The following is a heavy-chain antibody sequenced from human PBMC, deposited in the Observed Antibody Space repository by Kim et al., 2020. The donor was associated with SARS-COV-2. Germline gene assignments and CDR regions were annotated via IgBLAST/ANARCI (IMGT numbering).Heavy chain of an antibody. CDR2: INQDGSEK. CDR1: GFTFSTSW. V-gene: IGHV3-7*01. J-gene: IGHJ4*02. D-gene: IGHD1-26*01. CDR3: ARDSRSYYSFDY. Sequence: GGSLRLSCAASGFTFSTSWMTWVRQAPGKGLEWVANINQDGSEKYYVDSVKGRFTISRDNAKNSLYLQMNSLRAEDTAVYYCARDSRSYYSFDYWGQGTLVTVSS.